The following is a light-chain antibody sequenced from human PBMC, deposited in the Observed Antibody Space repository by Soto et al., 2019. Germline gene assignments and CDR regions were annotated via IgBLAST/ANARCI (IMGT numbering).Light chain of an antibody. Sequence: QSVLTQPASVSGSPGQSITISFTGTITDIGGNSVSWYQQLPGTAPKLLIYDDNKRPSGIPDRFSGSKSGTSATLGITGFQTGDEADYYCGSWDSSLSAYVFGTGTKVTVL. CDR2: DDN. CDR1: ITDIGGNS. J-gene: IGLJ1*01. V-gene: IGLV1-51*01. CDR3: GSWDSSLSAYV.